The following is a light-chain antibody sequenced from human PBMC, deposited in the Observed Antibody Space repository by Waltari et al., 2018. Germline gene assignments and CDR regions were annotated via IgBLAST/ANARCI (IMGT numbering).Light chain of an antibody. CDR2: STY. CDR3: QQYDGIVVT. Sequence: IVLTLSPGTLSLSPGDRATLSCRASQTVSTIALSWYQQKPGQAPRVLIYSTYNRATGIPDRFSGSGSGTDFTLTINRLAPEDFAMYYCQQYDGIVVTFGGGTKVEI. CDR1: QTVSTIA. J-gene: IGKJ4*01. V-gene: IGKV3-20*01.